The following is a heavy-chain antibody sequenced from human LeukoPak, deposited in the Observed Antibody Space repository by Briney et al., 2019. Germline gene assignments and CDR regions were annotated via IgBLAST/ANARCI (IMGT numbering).Heavy chain of an antibody. D-gene: IGHD3-22*01. CDR3: ARESRGVVVRAFYYYYMDV. Sequence: ASETLSLTCTVSGGSLSSYYWSWIRQPAGKGLEWIGRIHTSGSTNYNPSLKSRVTMSVDTSKNQFSLKLSSVTAADTAVYYCARESRGVVVRAFYYYYMDVWGKGTTVTVSS. CDR1: GGSLSSYY. CDR2: IHTSGST. V-gene: IGHV4-4*07. J-gene: IGHJ6*03.